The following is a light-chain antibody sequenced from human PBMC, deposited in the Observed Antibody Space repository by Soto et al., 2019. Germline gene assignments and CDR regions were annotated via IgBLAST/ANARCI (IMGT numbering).Light chain of an antibody. CDR1: SSDVGGYNY. Sequence: QSALTQPPSASGSPGQSVAISCTGTSSDVGGYNYVSWYQQHPGKAPKLMIYEVNKRPSGVPDRFSGSKSGNTASLTVSGLQAEDAADYYCSSDAGSSNVFGTGTKVTVL. CDR2: EVN. V-gene: IGLV2-8*01. CDR3: SSDAGSSNV. J-gene: IGLJ1*01.